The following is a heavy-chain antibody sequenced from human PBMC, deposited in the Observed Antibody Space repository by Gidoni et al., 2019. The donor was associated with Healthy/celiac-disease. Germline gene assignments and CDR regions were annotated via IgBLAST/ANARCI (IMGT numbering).Heavy chain of an antibody. CDR1: GFTFSSYS. CDR3: TGIGSSSFAASSHRAI. CDR2: ISSSSSYI. V-gene: IGHV3-21*01. D-gene: IGHD6-6*01. J-gene: IGHJ3*02. Sequence: EVQLVESGGGLVKPGGSLRLSCAASGFTFSSYSMNWVRQAPGKGLEWVSSISSSSSYIYYADSVKGRFTISRDNAKNSLYLQMNSLRAEDTAVYYCTGIGSSSFAASSHRAIWGQGTMVTVSS.